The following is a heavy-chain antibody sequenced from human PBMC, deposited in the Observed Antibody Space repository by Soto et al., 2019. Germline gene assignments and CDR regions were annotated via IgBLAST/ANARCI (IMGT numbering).Heavy chain of an antibody. Sequence: QVQLQESGPGLVKPSQTLSLTCTVSGGSIRSGAYYWSRIRQHPGKGLEWVGYIYYSGSTYYNPSLINRVTISGDTSKNQVSLKLSSVTAADTAVSYCARGLGVPSVTRRLRGFDPWGQGTLVTVSS. J-gene: IGHJ5*02. CDR1: GGSIRSGAYY. D-gene: IGHD2-2*01. V-gene: IGHV4-31*03. CDR3: ARGLGVPSVTRRLRGFDP. CDR2: IYYSGST.